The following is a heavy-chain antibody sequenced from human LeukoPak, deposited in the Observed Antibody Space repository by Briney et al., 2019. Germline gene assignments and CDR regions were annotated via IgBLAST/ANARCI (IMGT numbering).Heavy chain of an antibody. CDR3: ARDPSRLLNGGRLDY. D-gene: IGHD7-27*01. Sequence: GRSLRLSCVASEFTFSSYAMHWVRQAPGEGLEWVSVISYDGRTTYLSDSVKGRFSTSRDNSKNTVNLQMNSLRDEDTAVYYCARDPSRLLNGGRLDYWGQGPLVTVSS. CDR2: ISYDGRTT. J-gene: IGHJ4*02. V-gene: IGHV3-30*04. CDR1: EFTFSSYA.